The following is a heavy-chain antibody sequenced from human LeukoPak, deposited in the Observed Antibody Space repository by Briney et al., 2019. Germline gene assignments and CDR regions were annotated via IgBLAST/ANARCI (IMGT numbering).Heavy chain of an antibody. D-gene: IGHD3-3*01. J-gene: IGHJ5*02. CDR2: MNPNSGNT. CDR1: GYTFTSYD. V-gene: IGHV1-8*01. Sequence: RASVKVSCKASGYTFTSYDINWVRQATGRGLEWMGWMNPNSGNTGYAQKFQGRATMTRNTSISTAYMELSSLRSEDTAVYYCASAIFPYGWFDPWGQGTLVTVSS. CDR3: ASAIFPYGWFDP.